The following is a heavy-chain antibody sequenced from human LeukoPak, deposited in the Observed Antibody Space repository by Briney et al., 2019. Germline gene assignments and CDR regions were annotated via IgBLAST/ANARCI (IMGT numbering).Heavy chain of an antibody. Sequence: GGSLRLSCAASGFTFSSYGMHWVRQAPGKGLEWVAVISYDGSNKYYADSVKGRFTISRDNSKNTLYLQMNSLRAEDTAVYYCAKDLRDAFDIWGQGTMVTVSS. CDR3: AKDLRDAFDI. CDR2: ISYDGSNK. CDR1: GFTFSSYG. J-gene: IGHJ3*02. V-gene: IGHV3-30*18.